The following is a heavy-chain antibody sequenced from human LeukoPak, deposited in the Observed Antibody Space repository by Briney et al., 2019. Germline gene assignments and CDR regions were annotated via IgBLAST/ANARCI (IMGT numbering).Heavy chain of an antibody. J-gene: IGHJ4*02. CDR1: GGSISSYY. CDR2: IYYSGST. CDR3: ARGSGGNHYDFWSGYYYYFDY. Sequence: PSETLSLTCTVSGGSISSYYWSWIRQPPGKGLEWIGYIYYSGSTNYNPSLKSRVTISVDTSKNQFSLKLSSVTAADTAVYYCARGSGGNHYDFWSGYYYYFDYWGQGTLVTVSS. D-gene: IGHD3-3*01. V-gene: IGHV4-59*01.